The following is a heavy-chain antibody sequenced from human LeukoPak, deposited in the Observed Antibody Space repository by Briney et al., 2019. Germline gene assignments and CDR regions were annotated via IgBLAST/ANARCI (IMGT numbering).Heavy chain of an antibody. CDR2: IRYDGSNK. D-gene: IGHD3-9*01. V-gene: IGHV3-30*02. Sequence: GRSLRLSCAASGFTFSSYGMHWVRQAPGKGLEWVAFIRYDGSNKYYADSVKGRFTISRDNSKNTLYLQMNSLRAEDTAVYYCAKLLRYFDWLSGGFDYWGQGTLVTVSS. CDR3: AKLLRYFDWLSGGFDY. CDR1: GFTFSSYG. J-gene: IGHJ4*02.